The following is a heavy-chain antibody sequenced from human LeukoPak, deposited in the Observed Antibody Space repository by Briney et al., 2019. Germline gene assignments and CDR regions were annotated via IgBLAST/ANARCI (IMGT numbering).Heavy chain of an antibody. CDR3: AKDRPEWELPHDAFDI. CDR1: GFTFSSYA. D-gene: IGHD1-26*01. CDR2: ISGSGGST. Sequence: QPGGSLRLSCAASGFTFSSYAMSWVRQAPGKGLEWVSAISGSGGSTYYADSVKGRFTISRDNSKNTLYLQMNSLRAEDTAVYYYAKDRPEWELPHDAFDIWGQGTMVTVSS. J-gene: IGHJ3*02. V-gene: IGHV3-23*01.